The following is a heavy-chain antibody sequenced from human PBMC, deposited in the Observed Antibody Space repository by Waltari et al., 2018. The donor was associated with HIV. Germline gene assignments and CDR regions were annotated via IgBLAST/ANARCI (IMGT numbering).Heavy chain of an antibody. CDR1: GFTFSTYS. Sequence: EVHLVESGGGPVQPGGSLRLSCAASGFTFSTYSMNWVRQAPGKGLEVISYSSITSTTIFYADPVKGRFTISRDNAKNSLDLQMNNLRAEDTAVYYCARDITLTPGPDYWGQGTLVTVSS. CDR2: SSITSTTI. J-gene: IGHJ4*02. V-gene: IGHV3-48*01. CDR3: ARDITLTPGPDY. D-gene: IGHD3-16*01.